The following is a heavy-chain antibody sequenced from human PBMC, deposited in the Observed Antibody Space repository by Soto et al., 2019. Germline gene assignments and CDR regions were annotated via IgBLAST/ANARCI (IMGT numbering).Heavy chain of an antibody. CDR3: ATGVLEASPLNY. V-gene: IGHV1-69*06. J-gene: IGHJ4*02. CDR1: GVTLSNYA. CDR2: LLPISSSA. D-gene: IGHD3-3*02. Sequence: QVQLVQSGAEVKKPGSSVKVSCRASGVTLSNYAISWVRQAPGQGLEWMGGLLPISSSATFAQKFQGRVTITADKSTRTAYMELSSLISEGTAVYYCATGVLEASPLNYWGQGTLVTVSS.